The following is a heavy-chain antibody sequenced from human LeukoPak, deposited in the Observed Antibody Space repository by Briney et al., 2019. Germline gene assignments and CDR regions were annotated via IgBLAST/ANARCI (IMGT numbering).Heavy chain of an antibody. CDR1: GCSISSYY. V-gene: IGHV4-59*01. J-gene: IGHJ4*02. CDR3: ARDTWGYYDSIGSYYYFDY. D-gene: IGHD3-22*01. CDR2: IYYSGST. Sequence: SETLSLTLTVSGCSISSYYWSWIREPPGKGLEWIWDIYYSGSTKHNPSLKSRVNISVDTSKNQFSLKLSSVTAADTAVYYCARDTWGYYDSIGSYYYFDYWGQGTLVTV.